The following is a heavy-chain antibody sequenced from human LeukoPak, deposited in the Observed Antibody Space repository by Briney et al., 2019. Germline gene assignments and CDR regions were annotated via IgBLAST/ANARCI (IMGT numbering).Heavy chain of an antibody. D-gene: IGHD5-18*01. V-gene: IGHV4-59*01. CDR1: GGSFSGYY. J-gene: IGHJ6*03. CDR3: ARTTEGGYTYDYFYYYYMDV. CDR2: IYYSGST. Sequence: SETLSLTCAVYGGSFSGYYWSWIRQPPGKGLEWIGYIYYSGSTNYNPSLKSRVTISVDMSKNQFSLKLSSVTAADTAVYYCARTTEGGYTYDYFYYYYMDVWGKGTTVTISS.